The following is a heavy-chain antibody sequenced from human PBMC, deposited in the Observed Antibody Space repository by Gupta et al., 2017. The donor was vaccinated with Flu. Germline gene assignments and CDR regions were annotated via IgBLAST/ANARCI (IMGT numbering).Heavy chain of an antibody. D-gene: IGHD7-27*01. CDR2: IKNDGSEE. CDR3: VRDLNWDGY. V-gene: IGHV3-7*04. J-gene: IGHJ4*02. CDR1: GFDFGFYW. Sequence: EVQLVESGGGLVQPGGSLRLSCAASGFDFGFYWMTWVRRAPGRGLECVANIKNDGSEEYYADSVKGRFTVSRNNAKNSLYLQMNSLGVDDTAVYYCVRDLNWDGYWGLGTLVTVSS.